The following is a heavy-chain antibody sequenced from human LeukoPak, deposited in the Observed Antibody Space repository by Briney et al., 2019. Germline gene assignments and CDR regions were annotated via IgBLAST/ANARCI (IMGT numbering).Heavy chain of an antibody. J-gene: IGHJ3*02. Sequence: GGSLRLSCAASGFTFSSYGTHWVRQAPGKGLEWVAVIWYDGSNKYYADSVKGRFAISRDNSKNTLYLQMNSLRAEDTAVYYCAKDYWTGTTAAFDIWGQGTMVTVSS. CDR1: GFTFSSYG. V-gene: IGHV3-33*06. CDR3: AKDYWTGTTAAFDI. D-gene: IGHD1-7*01. CDR2: IWYDGSNK.